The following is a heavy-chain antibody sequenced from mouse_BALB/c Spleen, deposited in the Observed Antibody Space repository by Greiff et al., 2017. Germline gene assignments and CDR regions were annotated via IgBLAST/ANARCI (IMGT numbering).Heavy chain of an antibody. D-gene: IGHD4-1*01. V-gene: IGHV14-4*02. J-gene: IGHJ4*01. CDR2: IDPENGDT. Sequence: EVKLQQSGAELVRSGASVKLSCTASGFNIKDYYMHWVKQRPEQGLEWIGWIDPENGDTEYAPKFQGKATMTADTSSNTAYLQLSSLTSEDTAVYYCNALGLAPYAMDYWGQGTSVTVSS. CDR1: GFNIKDYY. CDR3: NALGLAPYAMDY.